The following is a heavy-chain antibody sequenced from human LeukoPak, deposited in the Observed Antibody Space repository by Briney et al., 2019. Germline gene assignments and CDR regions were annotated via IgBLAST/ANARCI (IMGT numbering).Heavy chain of an antibody. V-gene: IGHV3-49*04. CDR2: IRSKAYSGTT. D-gene: IGHD6-19*01. CDR1: GFTFGDYA. Sequence: GGSLRLSCTVSGFTFGDYAMSWVRQAPGKGLEWVGLIRSKAYSGTTEYAASMKGRFTISRDDSRSIAYLLMNSLKTEDTAVYYCTRHISVTGTGFDHWGQGTLGIVSS. CDR3: TRHISVTGTGFDH. J-gene: IGHJ4*02.